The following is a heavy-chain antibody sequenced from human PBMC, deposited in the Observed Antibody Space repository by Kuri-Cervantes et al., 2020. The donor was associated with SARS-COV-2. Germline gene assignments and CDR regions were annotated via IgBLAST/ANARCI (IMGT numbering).Heavy chain of an antibody. CDR2: IYYSGST. CDR3: ARLPATVTPHY. D-gene: IGHD4-17*01. J-gene: IGHJ4*02. V-gene: IGHV4-39*01. Sequence: SETLSLTCTVSGGSISSSSYYWVWIRQPPGKGLEWIVSIYYSGSTYYNPYLKSRVTISVDTSKNQFSLKLSSVTAANTAVYYCARLPATVTPHYWGQGTLVTVSS. CDR1: GGSISSSSYY.